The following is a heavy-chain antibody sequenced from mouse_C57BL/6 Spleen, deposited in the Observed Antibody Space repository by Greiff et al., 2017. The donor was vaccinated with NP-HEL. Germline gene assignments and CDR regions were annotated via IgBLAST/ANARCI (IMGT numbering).Heavy chain of an antibody. J-gene: IGHJ1*03. D-gene: IGHD1-1*01. V-gene: IGHV1-80*01. Sequence: VQLQQSGAELVKPGASVKISCKASGYAFSSYWMNWVKQRPGKGLEWIGQIYPGIGDTNYNGKFKGKATLTADKSSSTAYMQLSSLTSEDSAVYFCARMNLTTVVSDWYFDVWGTGTTVTVSS. CDR3: ARMNLTTVVSDWYFDV. CDR1: GYAFSSYW. CDR2: IYPGIGDT.